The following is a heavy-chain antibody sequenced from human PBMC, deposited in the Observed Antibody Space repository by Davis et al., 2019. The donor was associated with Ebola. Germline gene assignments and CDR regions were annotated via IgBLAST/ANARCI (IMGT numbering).Heavy chain of an antibody. CDR2: ISSNGGST. J-gene: IGHJ6*02. Sequence: GESLKISCAASGFTFSSYSMNWVRQAPGQGLEYVSAISSNGGSTYYANSVKGRFTISRDNSKNTLYLQMGSLRAEDMAVYYCARSSIAARPGYYYGMDVWGQGTTVTVSS. D-gene: IGHD6-6*01. CDR3: ARSSIAARPGYYYGMDV. CDR1: GFTFSSYS. V-gene: IGHV3-64*01.